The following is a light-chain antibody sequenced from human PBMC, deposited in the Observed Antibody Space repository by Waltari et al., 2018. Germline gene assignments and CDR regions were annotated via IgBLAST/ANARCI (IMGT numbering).Light chain of an antibody. V-gene: IGKV1-39*01. CDR2: VSS. Sequence: DIQMTQSPSSLAAYIGDSVTITCRASQSISTYLNWYQQKPGKAPNLLIYVSSTLQSGVPSRFSGSGSGTDFTLTITSLQPEDFATYFCQQSHSSPFTFAQGTKLEI. J-gene: IGKJ2*01. CDR3: QQSHSSPFT. CDR1: QSISTY.